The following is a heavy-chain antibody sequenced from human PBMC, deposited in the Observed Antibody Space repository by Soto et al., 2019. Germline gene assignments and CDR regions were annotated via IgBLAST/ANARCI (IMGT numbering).Heavy chain of an antibody. V-gene: IGHV4-34*01. J-gene: IGHJ6*02. CDR3: ARVGTIFGVVYYYYGMDV. D-gene: IGHD3-3*01. CDR1: GGSFSGYC. CDR2: INHSGST. Sequence: SETLSLTCAVSGGSFSGYCCCWIRQPPGKGLEWIGEINHSGSTNYNPSLKSRVTISVDTSKNQFSLKLSSVTAADTAVYYCARVGTIFGVVYYYYGMDVWGQGTTVTVSS.